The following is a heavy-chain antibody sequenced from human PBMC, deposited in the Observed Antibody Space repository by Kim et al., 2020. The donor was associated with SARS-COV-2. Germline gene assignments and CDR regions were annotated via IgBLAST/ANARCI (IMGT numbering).Heavy chain of an antibody. CDR1: GFTFSSYG. CDR3: ARDLARIKGGRVDY. V-gene: IGHV3-33*08. CDR2: IWYDGSNK. J-gene: IGHJ4*02. Sequence: GGSLRLSCAASGFTFSSYGMHWVRQAPGKGLEWVAVIWYDGSNKYYADSVKGRFTISRDNSKNTLYLQMNSLRAEDTAVYYCARDLARIKGGRVDYWGQGTLVTVSS. D-gene: IGHD2-15*01.